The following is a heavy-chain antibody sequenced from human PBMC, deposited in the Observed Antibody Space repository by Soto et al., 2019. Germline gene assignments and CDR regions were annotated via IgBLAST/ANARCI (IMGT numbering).Heavy chain of an antibody. V-gene: IGHV1-3*01. D-gene: IGHD3-16*01. CDR2: INAGNGNT. CDR3: ARDLGGWADY. J-gene: IGHJ4*02. Sequence: QVQLVQSGAEVKKPGASVKVSCKASGYTFTSYAIHWVRQAPGQRLEWMGWINAGNGNTKYSQKFQDRVTITRGTSASTAYMELSSLRSEDTAVYYCARDLGGWADYWGQGTLVTVSS. CDR1: GYTFTSYA.